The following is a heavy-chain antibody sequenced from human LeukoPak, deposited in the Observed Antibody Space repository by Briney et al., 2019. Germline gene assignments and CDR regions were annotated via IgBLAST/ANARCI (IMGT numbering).Heavy chain of an antibody. CDR2: IRQDGSEI. D-gene: IGHD3-10*01. V-gene: IGHV3-7*01. CDR1: GFIFGSYW. J-gene: IGHJ4*02. Sequence: GGSLRLSCTTSGFIFGSYWMNWVRQTPEKGLEWVATIRQDGSEIYYVDSVKGRFTISRDNAKNSLFLQMKSLRAEDTAVYYCAKSYYGGWGQGTLVTVSS. CDR3: AKSYYGG.